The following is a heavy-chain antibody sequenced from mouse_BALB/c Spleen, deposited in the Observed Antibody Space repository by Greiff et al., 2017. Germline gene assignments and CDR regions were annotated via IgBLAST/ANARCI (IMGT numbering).Heavy chain of an antibody. CDR2: ISSGGSYT. CDR3: TRDPLGTQEDAMDY. CDR1: GFTFSSYT. Sequence: EVNVVESGGGLVKPGGSLKLSCAASGFTFSSYTMSWVRQTPEKRLEWVATISSGGSYTYYPDSVKGRFTISRDNAKNTLYLQMSSLKSEDTAMYYCTRDPLGTQEDAMDYWGQGTSVTVSS. D-gene: IGHD3-1*01. V-gene: IGHV5-6-4*01. J-gene: IGHJ4*01.